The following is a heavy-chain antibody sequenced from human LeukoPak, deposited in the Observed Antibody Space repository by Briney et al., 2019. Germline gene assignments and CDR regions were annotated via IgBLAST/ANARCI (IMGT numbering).Heavy chain of an antibody. CDR1: GGSISSGGYS. J-gene: IGHJ6*02. CDR2: IYHSGST. CDR3: ARVYSSSHPNSYGMDV. Sequence: PSETLSLTCAVSGGSISSGGYSWSWIRQPPEKGLEWIGYIYHSGSTYYNPSLKSRVTISVDRSKNQFSLKLSSVTAADTAVYYCARVYSSSHPNSYGMDVWGQGTTVTVSS. D-gene: IGHD6-13*01. V-gene: IGHV4-30-2*01.